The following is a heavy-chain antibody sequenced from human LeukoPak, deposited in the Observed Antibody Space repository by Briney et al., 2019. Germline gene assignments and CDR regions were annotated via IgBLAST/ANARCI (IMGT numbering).Heavy chain of an antibody. J-gene: IGHJ4*02. D-gene: IGHD5-18*01. V-gene: IGHV4-59*01. Sequence: SETLSLTCIVSSGSINNYYWSWIRQPPGKGLEWIGYIYDSWNTNYNPSLQSRVTISMDASRNQFSLNLTSVTAADTAVYCARDQIGYGLDYWGQGTLVTVSS. CDR3: ARDQIGYGLDY. CDR2: IYDSWNT. CDR1: SGSINNYY.